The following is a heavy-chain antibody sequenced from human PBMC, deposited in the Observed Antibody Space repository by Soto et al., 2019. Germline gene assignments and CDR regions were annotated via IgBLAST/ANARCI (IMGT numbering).Heavy chain of an antibody. CDR2: IKQDGSEK. J-gene: IGHJ4*02. Sequence: EMQLVESGGGLVKSGGSLRLSCGASGFTFSSYWMSWVRQAPGKGLEWVANIKQDGSEKQYVDSVKGRFTISRDNAENSLYLQMNSLRAEDTAVYYCAREWGYWGQGTLVTVSS. CDR1: GFTFSSYW. V-gene: IGHV3-7*03. CDR3: AREWGY. D-gene: IGHD1-26*01.